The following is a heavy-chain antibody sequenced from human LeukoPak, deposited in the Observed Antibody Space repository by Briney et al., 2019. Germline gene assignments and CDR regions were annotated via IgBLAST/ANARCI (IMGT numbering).Heavy chain of an antibody. D-gene: IGHD4-17*01. CDR1: GFTFSSYS. J-gene: IGHJ4*02. CDR3: ARDHGDYRFDY. CDR2: ISSSSSYI. V-gene: IGHV3-21*01. Sequence: GGSLILSCAASGFTFSSYSMNWVRQAPGKGLEWVSSISSSSSYIYYADSVKGRFTISRDNAKNSLYLQMNSLRAEDTAVYYCARDHGDYRFDYWGQGTLVTVSS.